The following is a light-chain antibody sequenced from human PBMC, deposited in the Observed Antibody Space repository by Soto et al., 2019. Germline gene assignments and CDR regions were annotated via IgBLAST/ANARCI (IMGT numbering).Light chain of an antibody. CDR2: AAS. V-gene: IGKV1-6*01. CDR1: QDIRNT. Sequence: AIQMTQSPSSLSASVGDRVTISCRASQDIRNTLAWYQQKPGEAPKLLIFAASNLQSGVPSRFSGSGSVTDFTLAITSLQPEDFATYYCLQHYNFSWTFGQGTKVDI. J-gene: IGKJ1*01. CDR3: LQHYNFSWT.